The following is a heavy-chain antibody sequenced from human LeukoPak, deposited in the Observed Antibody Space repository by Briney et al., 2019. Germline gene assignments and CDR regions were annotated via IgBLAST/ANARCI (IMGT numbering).Heavy chain of an antibody. CDR1: GFTFSSYE. CDR2: ISSSGSTI. D-gene: IGHD1-20*01. J-gene: IGHJ6*02. Sequence: PGGSLRLSCAASGFTFSSYEMNWVRQAPGKGLEWVSYISSSGSTIYYADSVKGRFTISRDNAKNSLYLQMNSLRAEDTAVYYCARDAITVYYYYGMDVWGQGTTVTVSS. CDR3: ARDAITVYYYYGMDV. V-gene: IGHV3-48*03.